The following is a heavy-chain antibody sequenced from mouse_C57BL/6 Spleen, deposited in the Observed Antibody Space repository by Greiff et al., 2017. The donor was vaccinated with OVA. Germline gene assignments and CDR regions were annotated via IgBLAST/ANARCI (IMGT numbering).Heavy chain of an antibody. J-gene: IGHJ2*01. CDR3: AREPSYYGYDVWSYFDY. CDR1: GFTFSDYY. CDR2: INYDGSST. Sequence: EVTLVESEGGLVQPGSSMKLSCTASGFTFSDYYMAWVRQVPEKGLEWVANINYDGSSTYYLDSLKSRFIISRDNAKNILYLQMSSLKSVDTATYYCAREPSYYGYDVWSYFDYWGQGTTLTVSS. D-gene: IGHD2-9*01. V-gene: IGHV5-16*01.